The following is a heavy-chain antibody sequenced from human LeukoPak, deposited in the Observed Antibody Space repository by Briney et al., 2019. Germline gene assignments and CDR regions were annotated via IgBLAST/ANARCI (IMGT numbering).Heavy chain of an antibody. D-gene: IGHD2-15*01. Sequence: GGSLRLSCGASGFTFSSYWMNWARQAPGKGLEWVASINHNGNVNYYVDSVKGRFTISRDNAKNSLYLQMSNLRAEDTAVYFWARGVVLEVRGQGATVTVSS. CDR3: ARGVVLEV. CDR2: INHNGNVN. CDR1: GFTFSSYW. J-gene: IGHJ6*02. V-gene: IGHV3-7*03.